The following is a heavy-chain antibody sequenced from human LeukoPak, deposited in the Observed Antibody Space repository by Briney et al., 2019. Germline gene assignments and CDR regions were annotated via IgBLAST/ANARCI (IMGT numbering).Heavy chain of an antibody. CDR2: ISSSSSYI. CDR3: ARAGGYYDSSGYYTPYYFDY. V-gene: IGHV3-21*01. CDR1: GFTFSNNA. J-gene: IGHJ4*02. Sequence: GGSLRLSCAASGFTFSNNAMSWVRQAPGKGLEWVSSISSSSSYIYYADSVKGRFTISRDNAKNSLYLQMNSLRAEDTAVYYCARAGGYYDSSGYYTPYYFDYWGQGTLVTVSS. D-gene: IGHD3-22*01.